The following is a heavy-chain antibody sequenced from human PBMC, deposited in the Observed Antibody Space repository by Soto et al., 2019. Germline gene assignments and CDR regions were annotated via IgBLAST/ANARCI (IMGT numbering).Heavy chain of an antibody. D-gene: IGHD1-26*01. CDR1: GFTFSTFA. J-gene: IGHJ4*02. CDR3: AKSGPTNYFDF. Sequence: GSLRLSCAASGFTFSTFAMNWVRQAPGKGLEWVSGITGGSGFTFYADSVKGRFTISRDDSENTLFLQMSSLRAEDTAKYYCAKSGPTNYFDFWGQGTLVTVYS. CDR2: ITGGSGFT. V-gene: IGHV3-23*01.